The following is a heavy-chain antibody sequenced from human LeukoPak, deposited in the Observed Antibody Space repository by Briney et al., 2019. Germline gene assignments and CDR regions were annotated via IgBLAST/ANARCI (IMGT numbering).Heavy chain of an antibody. CDR2: ISGSGGST. CDR3: AKLLLFCGGDRYNDFDY. V-gene: IGHV3-23*01. D-gene: IGHD2-21*02. Sequence: PGGSLRLSCAASGFTFSTFAMSWVRRAPGKGLEWVSAISGSGGSTYYADSVKGRFTISRDNSKNTLYLQMNSLRAEDTAVYYCAKLLLFCGGDRYNDFDYWGQGTLVTVSS. J-gene: IGHJ4*02. CDR1: GFTFSTFA.